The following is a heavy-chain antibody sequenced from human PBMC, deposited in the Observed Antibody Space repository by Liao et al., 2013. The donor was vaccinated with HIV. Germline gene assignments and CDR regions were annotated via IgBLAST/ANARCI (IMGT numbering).Heavy chain of an antibody. CDR1: GGSLSSGSYC. D-gene: IGHD4-11*01. V-gene: IGHV4-61*02. Sequence: QVQLQESGPGLVKPSQTLSLTCSVSGGSLSSGSYCWGWIRQPAGRGLEWIGRIYANGSTNYNPSLKSRVTMSVDTSKNQFSLKLSSVTAADTALYYCARDSLNYHAFDIWGQGTMVTVSS. CDR3: ARDSLNYHAFDI. J-gene: IGHJ3*02. CDR2: IYANGST.